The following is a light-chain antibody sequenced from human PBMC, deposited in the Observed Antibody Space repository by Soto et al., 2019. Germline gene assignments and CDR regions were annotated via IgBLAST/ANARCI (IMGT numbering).Light chain of an antibody. CDR2: NTY. Sequence: QPVLTQPPSASGTPGQRVIISCSGSSSNLGSNSGNWYQQLPGTAPKLLIYNTYQRPLGVPDRFSGSKSGTSASLAISGLQSGDEGDYFCAAWDDSLNGPVFGGGTKLTVL. J-gene: IGLJ3*02. CDR1: SSNLGSNS. CDR3: AAWDDSLNGPV. V-gene: IGLV1-44*01.